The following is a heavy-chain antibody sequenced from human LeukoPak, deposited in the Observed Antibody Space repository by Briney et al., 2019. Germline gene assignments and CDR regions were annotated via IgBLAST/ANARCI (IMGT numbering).Heavy chain of an antibody. CDR2: IRYDRSNK. J-gene: IGHJ4*02. CDR1: GFTFSSYG. V-gene: IGHV3-30*02. CDR3: AKDQQWLVNFIDY. Sequence: GGSLRLSCAASGFTFSSYGMHWVRQAPGKGLEWVAFIRYDRSNKYYADSVKGRFTISRDNSKNTLYLQMNSLRAEDTAVYYCAKDQQWLVNFIDYWGQGTLVTVSS. D-gene: IGHD6-19*01.